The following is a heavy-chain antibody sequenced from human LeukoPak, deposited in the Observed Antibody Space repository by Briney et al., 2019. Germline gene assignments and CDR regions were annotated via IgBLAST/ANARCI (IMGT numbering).Heavy chain of an antibody. J-gene: IGHJ4*02. CDR1: GFTFSSYS. CDR2: ISGSSGTI. D-gene: IGHD6-19*01. CDR3: ARGIIAVAAASDF. Sequence: GGSLRLSCAASGFTFSSYSVNWVRQAPGKGLEWVSYISGSSGTIYYADSVKGRFTISRDNAKNSLYLQMNSLRAEDTAVYYCARGIIAVAAASDFWGQGTLVTASS. V-gene: IGHV3-48*01.